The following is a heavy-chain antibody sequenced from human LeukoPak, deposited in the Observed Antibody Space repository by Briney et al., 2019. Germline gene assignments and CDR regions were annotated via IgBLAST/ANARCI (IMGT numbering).Heavy chain of an antibody. V-gene: IGHV1-69*13. CDR3: ATVTVVTHGGAFDI. J-gene: IGHJ3*02. D-gene: IGHD4-23*01. Sequence: GASVKVSCKASGGTFSSYAISWVRQAPGQGLEWMGGIIPIFGTANYAQKFQGRVTITADESTSTAYMELSSLRSEDTAVYYCATVTVVTHGGAFDIWGQGTMVTVSS. CDR1: GGTFSSYA. CDR2: IIPIFGTA.